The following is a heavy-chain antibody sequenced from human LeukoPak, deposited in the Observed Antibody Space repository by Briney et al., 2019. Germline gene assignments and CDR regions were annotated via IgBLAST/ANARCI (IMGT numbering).Heavy chain of an antibody. D-gene: IGHD6-6*01. Sequence: GGSLRLSCAASGFTFSSYWMSWVRQAPGKGLEWVANIKQDGSEKYYVDSVKGRFTISRDNAKNSLYLQMNSLRAEDTAVYYCAKEARPGFNYYYYYMDVWGKGTTVTVSS. V-gene: IGHV3-7*01. CDR1: GFTFSSYW. CDR3: AKEARPGFNYYYYYMDV. J-gene: IGHJ6*03. CDR2: IKQDGSEK.